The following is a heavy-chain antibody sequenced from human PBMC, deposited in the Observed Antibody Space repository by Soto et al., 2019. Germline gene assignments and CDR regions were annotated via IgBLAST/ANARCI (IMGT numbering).Heavy chain of an antibody. CDR1: GLTFSDCY. CDR3: ARIRFGEWGYAMDV. J-gene: IGHJ6*02. V-gene: IGHV3-11*01. CDR2: ISSSGSSI. Sequence: QVQLVESGGGLVKPGGSLRLSCAASGLTFSDCYMNWIRQAPGKGLEWVSYISSSGSSINYAGSVKGRFNISRDNAKNSLYLQMNSLRAEDTAIYYCARIRFGEWGYAMDVWGQGTTVTVSS. D-gene: IGHD3-10*01.